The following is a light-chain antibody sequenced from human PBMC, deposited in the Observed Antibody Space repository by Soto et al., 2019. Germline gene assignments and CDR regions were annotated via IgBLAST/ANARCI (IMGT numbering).Light chain of an antibody. CDR3: CSYGGSFYV. V-gene: IGLV2-11*01. CDR1: SSDVGGYNY. CDR2: DVN. J-gene: IGLJ1*01. Sequence: SVLTQPHSVSGSPGQSVAISCSGTSSDVGGYNYVSWYQQHPGKAPKLIIFDVNKRPSGVPDRFSGSKSGSTASLTISGLQAEDEADYYCCSYGGSFYVVGTGTKLTVL.